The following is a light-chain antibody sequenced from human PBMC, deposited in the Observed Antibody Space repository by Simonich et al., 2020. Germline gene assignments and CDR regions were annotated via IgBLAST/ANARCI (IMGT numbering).Light chain of an antibody. CDR2: WAS. Sequence: DIVMTQYPDSLAVSLGERATINCKSSQSVLYRSNNKNYLAWYQQKPGQPPKLLIYWASTRESGFPDRFSGSGSGTDFTLTISSLQAEDVAVYYCQQYYSTPWTFGQGTKVEIK. J-gene: IGKJ1*01. V-gene: IGKV4-1*01. CDR1: QSVLYRSNNKNY. CDR3: QQYYSTPWT.